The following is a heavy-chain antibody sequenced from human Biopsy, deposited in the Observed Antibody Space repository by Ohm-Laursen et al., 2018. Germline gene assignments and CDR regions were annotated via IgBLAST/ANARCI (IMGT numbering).Heavy chain of an antibody. Sequence: SLRLSCAASGFTFSKFSMIWVRQAPGKGLEWVSSISGTRNYIYYRDSVKGRFTISRDNAKDSLYLQMNGLRAEDTAVYYCAVPYYYNYGLDVWGRGTTVTVSS. CDR1: GFTFSKFS. CDR3: AVPYYYNYGLDV. J-gene: IGHJ6*02. V-gene: IGHV3-21*04. CDR2: ISGTRNYI.